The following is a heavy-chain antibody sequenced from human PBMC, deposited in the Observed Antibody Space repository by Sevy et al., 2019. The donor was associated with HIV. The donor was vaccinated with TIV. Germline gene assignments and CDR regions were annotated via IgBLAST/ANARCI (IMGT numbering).Heavy chain of an antibody. D-gene: IGHD3-16*01. J-gene: IGHJ3*02. CDR2: ISWNSGSI. CDR1: GFTFDDYA. V-gene: IGHV3-9*03. CDR3: AKGRLSAGLGGYAFDI. Sequence: GGSLRLSCAASGFTFDDYAMHWVRQAPGKGLEWVSGISWNSGSIGYADSVKGRFTISRDNAKNSLYLQMNSLRAEDMALYYCAKGRLSAGLGGYAFDIWGQGTMVTVSS.